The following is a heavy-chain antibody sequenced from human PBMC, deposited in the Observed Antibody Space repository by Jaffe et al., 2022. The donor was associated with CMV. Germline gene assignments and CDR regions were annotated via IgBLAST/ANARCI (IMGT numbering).Heavy chain of an antibody. J-gene: IGHJ3*02. CDR3: ARPNVDTAIDAFDI. CDR1: GYRFTMYW. Sequence: EVQLVQSGPEVKKPGESLKISCKGSGYRFTMYWIGWVRQMPGKGLEWMGIINPGDSSSRYSPSFQGQVTLSADKSISTVYLQWSSLKASDTAVYFCARPNVDTAIDAFDIWGQGTMVTVSS. CDR2: INPGDSSS. V-gene: IGHV5-51*01. D-gene: IGHD5-18*01.